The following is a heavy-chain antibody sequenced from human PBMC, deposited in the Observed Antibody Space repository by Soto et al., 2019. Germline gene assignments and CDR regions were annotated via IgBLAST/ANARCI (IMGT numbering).Heavy chain of an antibody. Sequence: SETLSLTCTVSGGSISSYYWSWIRQPPGKGLEWIGYIYYSGSTNYNPSLKSRVTISVDTSKNQFSLKLSSVTAADTAVYYCARDGRPTVTTHDLTHWFDPWGQGTLVTVSS. CDR3: ARDGRPTVTTHDLTHWFDP. CDR2: IYYSGST. V-gene: IGHV4-59*01. J-gene: IGHJ5*02. CDR1: GGSISSYY. D-gene: IGHD4-17*01.